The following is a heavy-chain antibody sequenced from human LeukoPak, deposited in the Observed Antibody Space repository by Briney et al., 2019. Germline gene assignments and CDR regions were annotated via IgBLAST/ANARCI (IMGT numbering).Heavy chain of an antibody. CDR2: ISYDGSNK. CDR1: GFTFSSYG. V-gene: IGHV3-30*03. Sequence: GGSLRLSCAASGFTFSSYGMHWVRQAPGKGLEWVAVISYDGSNKYYADSVKGRFTISRDNSKNTLYLQMNSLRAEDTAVYYCASGGSGSYWGDIDYWGQGTLVTVSS. J-gene: IGHJ4*02. CDR3: ASGGSGSYWGDIDY. D-gene: IGHD3-10*01.